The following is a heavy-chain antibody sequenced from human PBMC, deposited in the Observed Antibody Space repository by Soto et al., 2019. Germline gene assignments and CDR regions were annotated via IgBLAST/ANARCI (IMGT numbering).Heavy chain of an antibody. D-gene: IGHD3-3*01. CDR1: GGTFSSYA. CDR2: IIPIFGTA. Sequence: ASVKVSCKASGGTFSSYAISWVRQAPGQGLEWMGGIIPIFGTANYAQKFQGRVTITADESTSTAYMELSSLRSEDTAVYYCASDFRTRSGYSYYYYYGMDVWGQGTTVTVSS. CDR3: ASDFRTRSGYSYYYYYGMDV. J-gene: IGHJ6*02. V-gene: IGHV1-69*13.